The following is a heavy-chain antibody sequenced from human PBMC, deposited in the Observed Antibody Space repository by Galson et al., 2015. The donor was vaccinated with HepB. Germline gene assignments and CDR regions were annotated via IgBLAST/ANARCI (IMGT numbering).Heavy chain of an antibody. CDR2: IYYSGNT. V-gene: IGHV4-59*08. D-gene: IGHD2-2*01. J-gene: IGHJ5*02. CDR1: GGSISGYY. CDR3: ARHGCSSSSCYDRWLDP. Sequence: SETLSLTCTVAGGSISGYYWSWIRQPPGKGLEWVGYIYYSGNTNYNASLKSRVTISVDTSKNQFSLKLSSVTAADTAVYYCARHGCSSSSCYDRWLDPWGQGTLVTVSS.